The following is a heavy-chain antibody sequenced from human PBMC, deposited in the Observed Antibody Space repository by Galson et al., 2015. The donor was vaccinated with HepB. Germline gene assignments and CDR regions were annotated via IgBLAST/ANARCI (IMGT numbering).Heavy chain of an antibody. Sequence: SLRLSCAASGFTFDDYGMHWVRQVPGKGLDWVSGISWNSGDKGYADSVRGRFTISRDNAKNSLYLQMNSLRPEDTALYYCVKGRGSQWLADLEYWGQGTLVTVSS. D-gene: IGHD6-19*01. CDR2: ISWNSGDK. J-gene: IGHJ4*02. CDR1: GFTFDDYG. V-gene: IGHV3-9*01. CDR3: VKGRGSQWLADLEY.